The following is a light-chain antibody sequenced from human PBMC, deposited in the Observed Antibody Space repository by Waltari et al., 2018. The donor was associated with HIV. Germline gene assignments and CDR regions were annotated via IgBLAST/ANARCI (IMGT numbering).Light chain of an antibody. J-gene: IGLJ2*01. CDR3: CSYGGSSNWL. CDR2: EGI. V-gene: IGLV2-23*01. CDR1: SSDIRNYNL. Sequence: QSALTQPSSFSGSPGQSITISSTGTSSDIRNYNLVPWYQQHPGKAPKLIIYEGIKRPSGVSNRISGSKSANTASLTISGIQAEDEADYYCCSYGGSSNWLFGGGTKLTVL.